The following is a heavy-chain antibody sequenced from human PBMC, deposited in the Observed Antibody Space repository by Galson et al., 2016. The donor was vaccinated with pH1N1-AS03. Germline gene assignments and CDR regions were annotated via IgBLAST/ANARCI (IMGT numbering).Heavy chain of an antibody. CDR2: IYPGNSDS. CDR1: GYRFTNYW. J-gene: IGHJ4*02. D-gene: IGHD3-16*01. V-gene: IGHV5-51*03. CDR3: ARPRLNYFDN. Sequence: PGESLKISCKGSGYRFTNYWIGWVRQMPGKGLEWMGIIYPGNSDSRYNKSFQGQVTISADTSISTVYLQWSSLQASDTAMYYCARPRLNYFDNWGQGTLVTVSS.